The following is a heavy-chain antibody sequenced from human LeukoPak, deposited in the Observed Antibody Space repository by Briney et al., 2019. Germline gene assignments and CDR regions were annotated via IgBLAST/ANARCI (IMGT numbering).Heavy chain of an antibody. Sequence: GGSLRLSCAASGFTFSSYGMHWVRQAPGKGLEWVAVISYDGSNKYYADSVKGRFTISRDNSKNTLYLQMNSLRAEDTAVYYCARDGYGDSYYFDYWGQGTLVTVSS. V-gene: IGHV3-30*03. J-gene: IGHJ4*02. CDR2: ISYDGSNK. CDR1: GFTFSSYG. CDR3: ARDGYGDSYYFDY. D-gene: IGHD4-17*01.